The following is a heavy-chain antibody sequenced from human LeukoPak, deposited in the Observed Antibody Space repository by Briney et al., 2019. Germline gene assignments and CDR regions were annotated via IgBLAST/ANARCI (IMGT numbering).Heavy chain of an antibody. CDR3: AAGYSSGYYPLDY. CDR2: INPNSGGT. V-gene: IGHV1-2*04. J-gene: IGHJ4*02. D-gene: IGHD3-22*01. CDR1: GYTFTGYY. Sequence: GASVKVSCKASGYTFTGYYMHWVRQAPGQGLEWMGWINPNSGGTNYAQKFQGWVTMTRDTSISTAYMELSRLRSDDTAVYYCAAGYSSGYYPLDYWGQGTLVTVSS.